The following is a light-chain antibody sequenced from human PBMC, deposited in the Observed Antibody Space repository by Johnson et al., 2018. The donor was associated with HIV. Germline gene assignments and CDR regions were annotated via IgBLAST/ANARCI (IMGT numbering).Light chain of an antibody. CDR2: EDN. J-gene: IGLJ1*01. CDR3: GTLDSSLSSYV. Sequence: QSVLTQPPSVSAAPGQKVTISCSGSSSNIGNNYVSWYQQLPGTAPKLLIYEDNRRPSGTPDRFSGSKSGTSATVGITGLQTGDEADYYCGTLDSSLSSYVFGTGTKVTVL. CDR1: SSNIGNNY. V-gene: IGLV1-51*02.